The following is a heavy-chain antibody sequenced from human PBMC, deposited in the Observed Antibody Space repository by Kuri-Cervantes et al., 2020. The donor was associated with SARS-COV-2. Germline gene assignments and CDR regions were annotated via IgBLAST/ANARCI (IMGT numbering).Heavy chain of an antibody. CDR1: GFTFSSYW. CDR3: ARDRYDFWSGLGYYYYGMDV. D-gene: IGHD3-3*01. J-gene: IGHJ6*02. V-gene: IGHV3-74*01. CDR2: INSDGGST. Sequence: GGSLRLSCAASGFTFSSYWMHWVRQAPGKGLVWVSRINSDGGSTSYADSVKGRFIISRDNAKNTLYLQMNSLRAEDTAVYYCARDRYDFWSGLGYYYYGMDVWGQGTTVTVSS.